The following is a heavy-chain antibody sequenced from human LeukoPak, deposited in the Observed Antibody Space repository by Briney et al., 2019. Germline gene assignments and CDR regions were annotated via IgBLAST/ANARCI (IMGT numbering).Heavy chain of an antibody. CDR1: GGTFSSYA. V-gene: IGHV1-69*04. CDR2: IIPILGIA. Sequence: AASVKVSCKASGGTFSSYAISWVRQAPGQGLEWMGRIIPILGIANYAQEFQGRVTITADKSTSTAYMELSSLRSEDTAVYYCARKSTLDVWGQGTTVTVSS. CDR3: ARKSTLDV. J-gene: IGHJ6*02.